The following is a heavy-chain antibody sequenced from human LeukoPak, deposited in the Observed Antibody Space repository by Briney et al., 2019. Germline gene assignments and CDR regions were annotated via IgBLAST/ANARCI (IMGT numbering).Heavy chain of an antibody. CDR3: ARKDGDG. D-gene: IGHD5-24*01. CDR2: IYYSGRI. V-gene: IGHV4-59*01. J-gene: IGHJ4*02. CDR1: GGSISAYY. Sequence: SETLSLTCTVSGGSISAYYWTWIRQPPGKGLEWIGYIYYSGRINYNPSLKSRVTISVDTSKNQFSLKLSSVTAVDTAVYYCARKDGDGWGQGTLVTVSS.